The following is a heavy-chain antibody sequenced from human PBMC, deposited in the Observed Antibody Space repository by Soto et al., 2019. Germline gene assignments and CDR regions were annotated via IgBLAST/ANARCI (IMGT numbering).Heavy chain of an antibody. V-gene: IGHV1-69*06. CDR2: IIPIFGTA. D-gene: IGHD3-10*01. J-gene: IGHJ6*02. CDR1: GGTFSSYA. CDR3: AVRVGGYKYYYYYGMDV. Sequence: ASVKVSCKASGGTFSSYAISWVRQAPGQGLEWMGGIIPIFGTANYAQKFQGRVTITADKSTSTAYMELSSLRSEDTAVYYCAVRVGGYKYYYYYGMDVWGQGTTVTVSS.